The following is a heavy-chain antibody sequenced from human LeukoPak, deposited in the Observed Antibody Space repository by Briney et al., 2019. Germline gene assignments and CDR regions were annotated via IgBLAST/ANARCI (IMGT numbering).Heavy chain of an antibody. V-gene: IGHV3-30*02. CDR2: IRYYGTNQ. J-gene: IGHJ4*02. Sequence: GGSLRLSCAASGFTFTSYGMHWVRQAPGKGLEWVAFIRYYGTNQYYTDSVKGRFTISRDNSQNTLSLQMNSLRTGDTAMYFCARDLGMGTRIDYWGQGTLVTVSS. D-gene: IGHD1/OR15-1a*01. CDR3: ARDLGMGTRIDY. CDR1: GFTFTSYG.